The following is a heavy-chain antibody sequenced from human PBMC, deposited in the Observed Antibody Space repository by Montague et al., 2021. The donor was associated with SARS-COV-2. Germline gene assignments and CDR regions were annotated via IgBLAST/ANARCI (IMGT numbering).Heavy chain of an antibody. V-gene: IGHV6-1*01. CDR1: GDSVSSNSAA. CDR2: TYYKSKWNN. CDR3: ARQFPVQGLRYSYYGMDV. Sequence: CAISGDSVSSNSAAWNWIRQSPSRGLEWLGRTYYKSKWNNDYAVSVKSRITINPDTSKNQFSLQLNSVTPEDAAVYYCARQFPVQGLRYSYYGMDVWGQGTTVTVSS. D-gene: IGHD4-11*01. J-gene: IGHJ6*02.